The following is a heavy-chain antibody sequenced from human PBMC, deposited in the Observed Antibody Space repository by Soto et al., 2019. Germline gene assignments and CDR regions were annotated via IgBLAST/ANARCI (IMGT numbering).Heavy chain of an antibody. D-gene: IGHD6-13*01. Sequence: EVQLVESGGGLVKPGGSLRLSCAASGFGFSRYSMNWVRQAPGKGLEWVSCISSSSAYIQYADSVKGRFTIFRDNAKNSLYLQMNSLRADDAAVYYCARDIRSSWRAEYFQHWGQGALVTVSS. CDR2: ISSSSAYI. J-gene: IGHJ1*01. V-gene: IGHV3-21*01. CDR3: ARDIRSSWRAEYFQH. CDR1: GFGFSRYS.